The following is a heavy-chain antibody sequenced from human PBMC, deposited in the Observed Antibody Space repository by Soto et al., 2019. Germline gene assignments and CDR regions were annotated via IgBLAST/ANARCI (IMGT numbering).Heavy chain of an antibody. D-gene: IGHD3-22*01. CDR1: GFSFSNYY. CDR2: VNSDESST. CDR3: AREGDGTTGYYQDY. Sequence: GGSLRLSCAASGFSFSNYYMHWVRQAPGKGLVWVSRVNSDESSTTYADSVKGRFTISRDNAKKTLYLQMNSPRVEDTAVYYCAREGDGTTGYYQDYWGHGTLVTVST. J-gene: IGHJ4*01. V-gene: IGHV3-74*03.